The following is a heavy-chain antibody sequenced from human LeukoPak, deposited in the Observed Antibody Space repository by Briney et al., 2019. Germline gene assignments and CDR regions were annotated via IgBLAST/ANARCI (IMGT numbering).Heavy chain of an antibody. CDR2: ISGSGGST. D-gene: IGHD6-13*01. CDR3: AIINSSSWYYYYYGMDV. Sequence: GGSLRLSCAASGFTFSSYAMSWGRQAPGKGLEWVSAISGSGGSTYYADSVKGRFTISRDNSKNTLYLQMNSLRAEDTAVYYCAIINSSSWYYYYYGMDVWGQGTTVTVSS. J-gene: IGHJ6*02. V-gene: IGHV3-23*01. CDR1: GFTFSSYA.